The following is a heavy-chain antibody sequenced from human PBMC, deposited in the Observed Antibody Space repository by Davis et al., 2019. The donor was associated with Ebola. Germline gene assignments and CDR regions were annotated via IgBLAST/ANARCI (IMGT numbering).Heavy chain of an antibody. V-gene: IGHV1-18*01. CDR1: GYTFTSYD. CDR3: ARDRYSWGSSGWYVDY. Sequence: ASVKVSCKASGYTFTSYDINWVRQAPGQGLEWMGWISAYNGNTNYAQKLQGRVTMTTDTSTSTAYMELRSLRSDDTAVYYCARDRYSWGSSGWYVDYWGQGTLVTVSS. D-gene: IGHD6-19*01. CDR2: ISAYNGNT. J-gene: IGHJ4*02.